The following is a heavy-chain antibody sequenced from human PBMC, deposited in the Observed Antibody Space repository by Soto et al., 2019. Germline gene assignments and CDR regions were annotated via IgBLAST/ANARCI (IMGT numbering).Heavy chain of an antibody. CDR3: TRGDNWNDGVYASDS. J-gene: IGHJ3*02. CDR2: TRRKANGYTT. D-gene: IGHD1-20*01. V-gene: IGHV3-72*01. Sequence: EVQLVESGGGLVQPGGSLRLSCAASGFSFSDHYMYWVRKAPGKGLDWVGRTRRKANGYTTEYAGSLKGRITVSRHDSKSPASLQMKNLTTEYTVVYYCTRGDNWNDGVYASDSWGQGTMVSFSS. CDR1: GFSFSDHY.